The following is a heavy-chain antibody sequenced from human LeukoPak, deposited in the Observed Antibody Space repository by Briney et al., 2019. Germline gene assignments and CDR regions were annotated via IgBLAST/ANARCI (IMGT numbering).Heavy chain of an antibody. V-gene: IGHV4-4*09. CDR2: IYTSGST. CDR1: GGSIGSYY. CDR3: ARLRRLRPVDY. D-gene: IGHD2-2*01. Sequence: PSETLSLTCTVSGGSIGSYYWSWIRQPPGKGLEWIGYIYTSGSTNYNPSLKSRVTISVDTSKNQFSLKLSSVTAADTAVYYCARLRRLRPVDYWGQGALVTVSS. J-gene: IGHJ4*02.